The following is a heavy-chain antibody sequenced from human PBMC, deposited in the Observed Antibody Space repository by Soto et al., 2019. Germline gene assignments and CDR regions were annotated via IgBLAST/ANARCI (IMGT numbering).Heavy chain of an antibody. CDR2: IKEDGSEK. CDR3: ASYRTMGC. D-gene: IGHD1-26*01. J-gene: IGHJ4*02. Sequence: EVQLVESGGGLVQPGGSLRLSCAASGFTLSSFWMSWVRQAPGKGLEWVASIKEDGSEKTYVDSVKGRFSISRETAKNALYLQMNSLRAEDAAVYYCASYRTMGCWGQGTPVTVSS. CDR1: GFTLSSFW. V-gene: IGHV3-7*03.